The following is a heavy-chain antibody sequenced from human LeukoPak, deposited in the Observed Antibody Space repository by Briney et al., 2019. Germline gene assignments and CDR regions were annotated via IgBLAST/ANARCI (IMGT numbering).Heavy chain of an antibody. CDR3: ARDLGFRYSGCGLDY. Sequence: PGGSLRLSCAASGFTFSSYWMSWVRQAPGKGLEWVANIKQDGSEKYYVDSVKGRFTISRDNAKNSLYLQMNSLRAEDTAVYYCARDLGFRYSGCGLDYWGQGTLVTVSS. V-gene: IGHV3-7*01. CDR1: GFTFSSYW. CDR2: IKQDGSEK. D-gene: IGHD5-12*01. J-gene: IGHJ4*02.